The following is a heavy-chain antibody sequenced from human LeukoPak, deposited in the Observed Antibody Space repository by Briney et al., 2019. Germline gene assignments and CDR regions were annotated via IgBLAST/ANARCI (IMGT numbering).Heavy chain of an antibody. V-gene: IGHV4-39*01. D-gene: IGHD1-26*01. J-gene: IGHJ4*02. CDR2: IYYSGTT. CDR1: GGSVSSTFYY. Sequence: SETLSLTCTVSGGSVSSTFYYWGWIPQPPGKGLEWIASIYYSGTTYYNPPLKSRVTMFVDTSKNHFSLKLSSVTAADTAVYYCARHYTLSGSYSEWGQGTLVTVSS. CDR3: ARHYTLSGSYSE.